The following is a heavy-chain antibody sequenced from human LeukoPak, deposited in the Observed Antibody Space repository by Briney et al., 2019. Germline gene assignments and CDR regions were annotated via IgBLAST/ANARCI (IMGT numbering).Heavy chain of an antibody. J-gene: IGHJ4*02. CDR3: ARVYYDSSPFVYYFDY. CDR2: ISSNGGST. D-gene: IGHD3-22*01. CDR1: GFTFSSYA. V-gene: IGHV3-64*01. Sequence: GGSLRLSCAASGFTFSSYAMHWVRQAPGKGLEYVSGISSNGGSTYYANSVKGRFTISRDNSKNTLYLQMGSLRAEDTAVYYCARVYYDSSPFVYYFDYWGQGTLVTVSS.